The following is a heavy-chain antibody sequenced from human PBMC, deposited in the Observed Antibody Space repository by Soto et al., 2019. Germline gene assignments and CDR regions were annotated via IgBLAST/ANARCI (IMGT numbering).Heavy chain of an antibody. CDR2: IYYSGST. Sequence: QVQLQESGPGLVKPSETLSLTCTVSGGSISSYYWSWIRQPPGKGLEWLGYIYYSGSTNYNPSLKSRVTISVDTSKNQFSLKLSSVTAADTAVYYCARQGSSWPGYYFDYWGQGTLVTVSS. V-gene: IGHV4-59*08. J-gene: IGHJ4*02. CDR1: GGSISSYY. D-gene: IGHD6-13*01. CDR3: ARQGSSWPGYYFDY.